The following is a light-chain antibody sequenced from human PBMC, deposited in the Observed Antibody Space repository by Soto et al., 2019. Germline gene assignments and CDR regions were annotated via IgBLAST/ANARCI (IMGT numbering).Light chain of an antibody. CDR2: MAS. CDR1: QRIGNW. J-gene: IGKJ3*01. CDR3: QQHNSYRDIT. Sequence: DIQMTQSPSTLSASIGDRVTITCRASQRIGNWLAWYQQKPGRAPKLLIYMASTLQSGVPSRFSGSGSGAEFTLTISSLQPDDFAIYYCQQHNSYRDITFGPGTKVDV. V-gene: IGKV1-5*03.